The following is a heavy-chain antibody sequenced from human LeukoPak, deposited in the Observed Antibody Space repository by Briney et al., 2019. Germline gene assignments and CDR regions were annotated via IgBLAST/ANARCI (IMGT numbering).Heavy chain of an antibody. CDR3: AKWGDYDVLTGYYVPDY. Sequence: GASLRLSCAASGFTFSNYAMSWVRQAPGKGLEWVSAILGSGGSTYYADSVKGRFTVSRDNSKSTLYLQMNSLRAEDTALYYCAKWGDYDVLTGYYVPDYWGQGTLVAVSS. D-gene: IGHD3-9*01. CDR1: GFTFSNYA. CDR2: ILGSGGST. J-gene: IGHJ4*02. V-gene: IGHV3-23*01.